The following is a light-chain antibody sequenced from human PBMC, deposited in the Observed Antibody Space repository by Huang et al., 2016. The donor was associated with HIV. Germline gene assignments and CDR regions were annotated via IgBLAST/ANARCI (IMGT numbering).Light chain of an antibody. CDR1: QSISSY. J-gene: IGKJ5*01. CDR3: QQSYSPLT. CDR2: AAS. Sequence: DIQMTQSPSSLSASVGDRVTITCRARQSISSYLNWYQQKPGKAPKLLNYAASSLQSGVPSRFSGSGSGTDFTLTISSLQPEDFATYYCQQSYSPLTFGQGTRLEIK. V-gene: IGKV1-39*01.